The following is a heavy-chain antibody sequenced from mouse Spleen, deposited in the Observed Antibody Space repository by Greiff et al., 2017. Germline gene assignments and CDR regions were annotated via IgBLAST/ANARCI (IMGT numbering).Heavy chain of an antibody. Sequence: VQLQESGPELVKPGASVKISCKASGYAFSSSWMNWVKQRPGKGLEWIGRIYPGDGDTNYNGKFKGKATLTADKSSSTAYMQLSSLTSEDSAVYFCARVIYYYGSSYEDYAMDYWGQGTSVTVSS. CDR1: GYAFSSSW. CDR3: ARVIYYYGSSYEDYAMDY. V-gene: IGHV1-82*01. D-gene: IGHD1-1*01. CDR2: IYPGDGDT. J-gene: IGHJ4*01.